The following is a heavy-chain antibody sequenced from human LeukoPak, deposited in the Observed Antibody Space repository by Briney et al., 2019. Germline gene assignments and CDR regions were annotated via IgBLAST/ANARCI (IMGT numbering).Heavy chain of an antibody. Sequence: SETLSLTCTVSGGSVSSGSYYWSWIRQPPGKGLEWIGYIYYSGSTNYNPSLKSRVTISVDTSKNQFSLKLSSVTAADTAVYYCARDPDPSGYESRFDPWGQGTLVTVSS. V-gene: IGHV4-61*01. D-gene: IGHD5-12*01. CDR1: GGSVSSGSYY. J-gene: IGHJ5*02. CDR2: IYYSGST. CDR3: ARDPDPSGYESRFDP.